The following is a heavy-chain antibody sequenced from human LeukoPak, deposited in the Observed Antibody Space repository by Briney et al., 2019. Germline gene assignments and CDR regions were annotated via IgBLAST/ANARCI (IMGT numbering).Heavy chain of an antibody. J-gene: IGHJ4*02. Sequence: PSETLSLTCAVYGGSFSGYYWSWIRQPPGKGLEWIGEINHSGSTNYNPSLKSRVTISVDTSKNQFSLKLSSVTAADTAVYYCARIIRNRVFRHTPDYWGQGTLVTVSS. CDR1: GGSFSGYY. V-gene: IGHV4-34*01. CDR3: ARIIRNRVFRHTPDY. D-gene: IGHD3-10*01. CDR2: INHSGST.